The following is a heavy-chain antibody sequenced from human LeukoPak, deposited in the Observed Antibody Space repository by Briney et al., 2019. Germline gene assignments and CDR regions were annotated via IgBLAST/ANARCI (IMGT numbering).Heavy chain of an antibody. CDR1: GYTFTSYG. CDR2: ISAYNGNT. D-gene: IGHD1-26*01. Sequence: ASVKVSCKASGYTFTSYGISWVRQAPGQGLEWMGWISAYNGNTNYAQKLQGRVTMTTDTSTSTAYMELRSLRSDGTAVYYCARDSGSYYSPYYYYYMDVWGKGTTVTISS. J-gene: IGHJ6*03. CDR3: ARDSGSYYSPYYYYYMDV. V-gene: IGHV1-18*01.